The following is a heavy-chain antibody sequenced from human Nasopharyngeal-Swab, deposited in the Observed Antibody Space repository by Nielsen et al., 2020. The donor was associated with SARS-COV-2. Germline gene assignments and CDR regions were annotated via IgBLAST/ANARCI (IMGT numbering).Heavy chain of an antibody. V-gene: IGHV3-20*04. CDR3: ARELEGSD. CDR2: ITWNGGGT. D-gene: IGHD3-3*01. Sequence: GESLKISCAASGFTFADHGMSWVRQGPGKGLEWVSGITWNGGGTGYADSVKGRFTISRDNAKKSLFLQMNSLRAEDTALYYCARELEGSDWGQGTLVTVSS. CDR1: GFTFADHG. J-gene: IGHJ4*02.